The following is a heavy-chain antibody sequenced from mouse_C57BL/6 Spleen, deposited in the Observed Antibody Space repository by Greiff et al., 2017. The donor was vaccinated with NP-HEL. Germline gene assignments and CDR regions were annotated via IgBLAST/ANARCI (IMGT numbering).Heavy chain of an antibody. Sequence: QVQLKESGAELVRPGTSVKVSCKASGYAFTNYLIEWVKQRPGQGLEWIGVINPGSGGTNYNEKFKGKATLTADKSSSTAYMQLSSLTSEDSAVYFCARRDTTVVGKGYFDVWGTGTTVTVSS. J-gene: IGHJ1*03. CDR2: INPGSGGT. V-gene: IGHV1-54*01. D-gene: IGHD1-1*01. CDR1: GYAFTNYL. CDR3: ARRDTTVVGKGYFDV.